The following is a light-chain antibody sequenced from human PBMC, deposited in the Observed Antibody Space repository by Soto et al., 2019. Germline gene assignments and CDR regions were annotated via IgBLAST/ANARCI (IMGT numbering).Light chain of an antibody. CDR3: SSYTSSSTWV. CDR1: SSDVGGYNY. J-gene: IGLJ3*02. CDR2: EVS. V-gene: IGLV2-14*01. Sequence: QSALTQPASVSGSPGQSITISCTGTSSDVGGYNYVSWYQQHPGKAPKLIIYEVSNRPPGVSNRFSGSKSANTASLTISGLQAEDEADYYCSSYTSSSTWVFGGGTKVTVL.